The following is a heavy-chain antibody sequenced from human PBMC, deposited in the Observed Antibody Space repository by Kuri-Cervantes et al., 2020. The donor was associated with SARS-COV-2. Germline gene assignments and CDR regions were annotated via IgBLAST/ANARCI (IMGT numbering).Heavy chain of an antibody. V-gene: IGHV3-30*02. CDR2: IRYDGSNK. CDR3: EREGHYDFWSGYYEGYWFDP. CDR1: GFTFSSYG. Sequence: GESLKISCAASGFTFSSYGMHWVRQAPGKGLEWVAFIRYDGSNKYYADSVKGRFTISRDNAKNSLYLQMNSLRAEDTALYYCEREGHYDFWSGYYEGYWFDPWGQGTLVTVSS. J-gene: IGHJ5*02. D-gene: IGHD3-3*01.